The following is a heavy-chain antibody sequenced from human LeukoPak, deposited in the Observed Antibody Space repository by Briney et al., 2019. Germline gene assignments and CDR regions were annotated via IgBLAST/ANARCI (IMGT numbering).Heavy chain of an antibody. CDR2: INPNSGGT. V-gene: IGHV1-2*02. D-gene: IGHD2-21*02. CDR1: GYTFIDYY. Sequence: EASVTVSCKASGYTFIDYYIHWVRQAPGQGLEWMGWINPNSGGTNYAQRFQGRVTMTRDTSISTAYMGLSGLRSDNTAVYYCARSLASCGGDCYSDDYWGQGTLVTVPS. CDR3: ARSLASCGGDCYSDDY. J-gene: IGHJ4*02.